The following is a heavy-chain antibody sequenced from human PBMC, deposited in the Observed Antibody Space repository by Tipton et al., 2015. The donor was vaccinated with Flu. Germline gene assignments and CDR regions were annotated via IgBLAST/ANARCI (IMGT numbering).Heavy chain of an antibody. J-gene: IGHJ6*02. Sequence: AASGFTFSSYEMNWVRQAPGKGLEWVSYISSSGSTIYYADSVKGRFTISRDNAKNSLYLQMNSLRAEDTAVYYCARDVTHYYDSSGYSHYYYGMDVWGQGTTVTVSS. V-gene: IGHV3-48*03. CDR2: ISSSGSTI. CDR3: ARDVTHYYDSSGYSHYYYGMDV. CDR1: GFTFSSYE. D-gene: IGHD3-22*01.